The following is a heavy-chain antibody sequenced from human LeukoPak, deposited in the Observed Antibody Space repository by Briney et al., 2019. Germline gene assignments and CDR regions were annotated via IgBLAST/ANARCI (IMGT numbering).Heavy chain of an antibody. CDR2: IYYSGST. V-gene: IGHV4-59*01. CDR1: GGSISSYY. CDR3: ARDYAVDTAMVTLLGY. Sequence: SETLSLTCTVSGGSISSYYWSWIRQPPGKGLEWIGYIYYSGSTNYNPSLKSRVTISVDTSKNQFSLELSSVTAADTAVYYCARDYAVDTAMVTLLGYWGQGTLVTVSS. J-gene: IGHJ4*02. D-gene: IGHD5-18*01.